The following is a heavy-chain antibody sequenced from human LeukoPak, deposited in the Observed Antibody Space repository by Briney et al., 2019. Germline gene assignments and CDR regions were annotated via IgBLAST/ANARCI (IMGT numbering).Heavy chain of an antibody. Sequence: TGGSLRLSCAASGFRFSNSGMHWVRQAPGKGLEWVAVIWYDGSNEYYADAVKGRFTISRDNSKNTVHLQMNSLRVEDTSVYYCAREISMFVNAFDLWGQGTLVTVTS. CDR2: IWYDGSNE. CDR1: GFRFSNSG. J-gene: IGHJ3*01. V-gene: IGHV3-33*01. D-gene: IGHD3-10*02. CDR3: AREISMFVNAFDL.